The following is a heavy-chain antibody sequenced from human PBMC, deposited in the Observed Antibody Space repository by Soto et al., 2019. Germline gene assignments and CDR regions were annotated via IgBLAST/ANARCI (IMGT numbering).Heavy chain of an antibody. CDR2: IFTRDSET. V-gene: IGHV5-51*01. CDR1: GYLFDHHW. J-gene: IGHJ5*02. Sequence: PGECLTRASTGAGYLFDHHWMDWVRQTPGKGLEWMGLIFTRDSETKTSPSFQGHVSFSVDNSINTVYLQWTSLKTTDTGIYFCARGYFDSGHGYDLWGQGTLVTVSS. D-gene: IGHD3-10*01. CDR3: ARGYFDSGHGYDL.